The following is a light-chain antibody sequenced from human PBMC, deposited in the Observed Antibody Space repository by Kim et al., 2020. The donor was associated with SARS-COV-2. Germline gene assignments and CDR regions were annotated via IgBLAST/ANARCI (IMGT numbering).Light chain of an antibody. Sequence: SVVDRITDTVRSIESISSWLACYQQKPRKSPRFLIYKASSLQNGFPSRFSGSRSGTEFTLTISSLQPDDFATYYCQQYNSYSCTFGQGTKVDIK. J-gene: IGKJ1*01. CDR1: ESISSW. CDR3: QQYNSYSCT. V-gene: IGKV1-5*03. CDR2: KAS.